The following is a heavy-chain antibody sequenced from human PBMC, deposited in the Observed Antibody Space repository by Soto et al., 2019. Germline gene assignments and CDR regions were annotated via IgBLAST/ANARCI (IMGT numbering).Heavy chain of an antibody. J-gene: IGHJ6*02. V-gene: IGHV3-15*01. CDR3: TTDVTIFGVVSVYYYYGMDV. CDR2: IKSKTDGGTT. Sequence: GSLRLSCAASGFTFSNAWMSWVRQAPGKGLEWVGRIKSKTDGGTTDYAAPVKGRFTISRDDSKNTLYLQMNSLKTEDTAVYYCTTDVTIFGVVSVYYYYGMDVWGQGTTVTVSS. D-gene: IGHD3-3*01. CDR1: GFTFSNAW.